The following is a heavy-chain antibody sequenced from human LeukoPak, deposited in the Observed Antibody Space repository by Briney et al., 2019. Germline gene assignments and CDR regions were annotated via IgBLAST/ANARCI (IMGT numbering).Heavy chain of an antibody. J-gene: IGHJ4*02. V-gene: IGHV3-30*18. D-gene: IGHD5-24*01. Sequence: GGSLRPSCAASGFTFSSYGMHWVRQAPGKGLEWVAVISYDGSNKYYADSVKGRFTISRDNSKNTLYLQMNSLRAEDTAVYYCAKAEMATIGFDYWGQGTLVTVSS. CDR2: ISYDGSNK. CDR3: AKAEMATIGFDY. CDR1: GFTFSSYG.